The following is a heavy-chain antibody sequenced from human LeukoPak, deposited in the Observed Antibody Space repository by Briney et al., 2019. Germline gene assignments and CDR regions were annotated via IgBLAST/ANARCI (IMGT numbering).Heavy chain of an antibody. CDR1: GYTFTGSY. V-gene: IGHV1-2*06. CDR3: ARGLENFDC. Sequence: ASVKVSCKASGYTFTGSYMHWVRQAPGQGLEWVGRINPNSGGTSFAQKFQGSVTMTRDTSICTAYMKLSRLRSDDTAVYYCARGLENFDCWGQGTLVTVSS. J-gene: IGHJ4*02. D-gene: IGHD4-11*01. CDR2: INPNSGGT.